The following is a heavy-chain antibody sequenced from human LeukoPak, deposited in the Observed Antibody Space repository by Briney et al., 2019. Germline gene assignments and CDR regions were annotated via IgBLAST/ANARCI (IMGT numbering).Heavy chain of an antibody. J-gene: IGHJ4*02. CDR1: GFTFSTYG. Sequence: GGSLRLSCAASGFTFSTYGMSWVRQAPGKGLEWVSLISWDGGSTYYADSVKGRFTISRDNSKNSLYLQMNSLRAEDTALYYCAKDLAGPGSGGAFDYWGQGTLVTVSS. CDR2: ISWDGGST. V-gene: IGHV3-43D*03. D-gene: IGHD3-10*01. CDR3: AKDLAGPGSGGAFDY.